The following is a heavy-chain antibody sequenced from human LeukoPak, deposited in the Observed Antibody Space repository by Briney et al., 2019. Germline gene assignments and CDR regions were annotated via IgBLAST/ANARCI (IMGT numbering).Heavy chain of an antibody. CDR3: AKGDHSGSYYVGYFDY. CDR1: GFTFSSYA. J-gene: IGHJ4*02. CDR2: ISGSGGST. Sequence: GGSLRLSCAASGFTFSSYAMSWVRQAPGKGLEWASAISGSGGSTYYADSVKGRFTISRDNSKNTLYLQMNSLRAEDTAVYYCAKGDHSGSYYVGYFDYWGQGTLVTVSS. D-gene: IGHD1-26*01. V-gene: IGHV3-23*01.